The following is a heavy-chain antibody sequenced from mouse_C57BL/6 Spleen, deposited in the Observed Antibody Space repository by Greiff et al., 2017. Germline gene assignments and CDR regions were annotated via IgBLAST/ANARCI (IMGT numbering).Heavy chain of an antibody. CDR2: IYPGSGNT. CDR3: ARWGVDY. J-gene: IGHJ2*01. CDR1: GFTFTSYG. V-gene: IGHV1-81*01. Sequence: QVQLQQSGAELARPGASVKLSCKASGFTFTSYGISWVKQRTGQGLEWIGEIYPGSGNTYYNEKFKGKATLTADKSSSTAYMELRSLTSEDSAVYFCARWGVDYWGQGTTLTVSS.